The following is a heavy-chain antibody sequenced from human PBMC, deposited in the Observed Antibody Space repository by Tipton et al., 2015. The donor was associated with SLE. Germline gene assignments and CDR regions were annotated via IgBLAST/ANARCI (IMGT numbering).Heavy chain of an antibody. V-gene: IGHV3-7*01. CDR1: GFTFSSYW. CDR3: ARDKSRDYYDSSGNLPLDY. D-gene: IGHD3-22*01. J-gene: IGHJ4*02. Sequence: SLRLSCAASGFTFSSYWMSWVRQAPGKGLEWVANIKQDGSEKYYVDSVKGRFTISRDNAKNSLYLQMNSLRAEDTAVYYCARDKSRDYYDSSGNLPLDYWGQGTLVTVSS. CDR2: IKQDGSEK.